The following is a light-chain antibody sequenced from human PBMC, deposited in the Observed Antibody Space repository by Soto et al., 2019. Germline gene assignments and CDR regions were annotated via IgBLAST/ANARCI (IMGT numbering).Light chain of an antibody. J-gene: IGKJ4*01. CDR3: HQFYDYPLT. CDR2: DAS. Sequence: AIQLTQSPSSLSASVGDRVTITCRASQGISTLFAWYQQKPGKAPKLLIYDASTLESGVPSRFNGSGSRTDFTLTISSLQSEDFATYYCHQFYDYPLTFGGGTKVEIK. V-gene: IGKV1D-13*01. CDR1: QGISTL.